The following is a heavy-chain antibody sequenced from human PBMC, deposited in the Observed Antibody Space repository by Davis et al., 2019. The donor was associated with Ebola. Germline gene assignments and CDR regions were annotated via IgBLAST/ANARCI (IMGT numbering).Heavy chain of an antibody. Sequence: GGFLRLSCAASGFTFSSYSMNWVRQAPGKGLEWVANMKEDGSEKYFVDSVKGRFTISRDNAKNSLYLQMNSLRAEDTAVYYCARDLYLGSWNYYGMDVWGQGTTVTVSS. J-gene: IGHJ6*02. CDR3: ARDLYLGSWNYYGMDV. V-gene: IGHV3-7*01. CDR2: MKEDGSEK. D-gene: IGHD2-2*02. CDR1: GFTFSSYS.